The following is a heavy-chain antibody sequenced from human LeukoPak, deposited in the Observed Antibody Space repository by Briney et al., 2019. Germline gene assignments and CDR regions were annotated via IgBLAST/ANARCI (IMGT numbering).Heavy chain of an antibody. D-gene: IGHD3-3*01. CDR1: GFTFSSYE. Sequence: GGSLRLSCAASGFTFSSYEMNWVRQAPGKGLEWVSGISVSGGTTYYADSVKGRFTISRDNSKNTLYLQMNSLRAEDTAVYYCAKGRITIFGVADYWGQGTQVTVSS. J-gene: IGHJ4*02. CDR2: ISVSGGTT. CDR3: AKGRITIFGVADY. V-gene: IGHV3-23*01.